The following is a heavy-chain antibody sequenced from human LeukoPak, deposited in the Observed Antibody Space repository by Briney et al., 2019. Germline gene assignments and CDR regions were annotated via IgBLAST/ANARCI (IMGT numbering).Heavy chain of an antibody. D-gene: IGHD2-2*01. CDR2: MNPNSGNT. CDR1: GYTFTSYD. Sequence: ASVKVSCKASGYTFTSYDINWVRQATGQGLEWMGWMNPNSGNTGYAQKFQGRVTMTRNTSISTAYMELSSLRSEDTAVYYCARAYCSSTSRYLGIYYYYGMDVWGQGTTVTVSS. CDR3: ARAYCSSTSRYLGIYYYYGMDV. J-gene: IGHJ6*02. V-gene: IGHV1-8*01.